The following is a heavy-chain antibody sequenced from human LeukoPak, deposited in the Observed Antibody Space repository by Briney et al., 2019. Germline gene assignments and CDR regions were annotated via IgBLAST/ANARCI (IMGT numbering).Heavy chain of an antibody. CDR1: GYRFTSYW. V-gene: IGHV5-51*01. D-gene: IGHD3-10*01. CDR2: IHPDDSDT. J-gene: IGHJ4*02. Sequence: PGESLKISCQASGYRFTSYWIGWVRQMPGRGLEWMGIIHPDDSDTKYSPSFEGQVIMSADSSVTTAYLQWSSLKASDTAMYYCARRGPRGEAFDYWGQGTLVTVSS. CDR3: ARRGPRGEAFDY.